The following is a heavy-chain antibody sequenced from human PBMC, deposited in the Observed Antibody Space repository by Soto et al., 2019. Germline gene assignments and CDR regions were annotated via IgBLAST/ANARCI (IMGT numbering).Heavy chain of an antibody. CDR3: ARADGSGLPNYYYYRMDV. D-gene: IGHD6-19*01. CDR1: GFTFSRYS. V-gene: IGHV3-21*01. CDR2: ISSSSSSI. J-gene: IGHJ6*02. Sequence: GGSLRLSYAASGFTFSRYSMNWVRQAPGKGLEWVSSISSSSSSIYYADSVKGRFTISRDNAKNSLYLQMNSLRAEDTAVYYCARADGSGLPNYYYYRMDVWGQGTTVTVPS.